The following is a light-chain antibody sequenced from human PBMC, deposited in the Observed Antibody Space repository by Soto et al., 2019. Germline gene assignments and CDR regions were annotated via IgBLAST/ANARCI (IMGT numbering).Light chain of an antibody. CDR1: SGHSSYA. V-gene: IGLV4-69*01. CDR3: QTWGTGIQV. J-gene: IGLJ2*01. Sequence: QPVLTQSPSASASLGASVKLTCTLSSGHSSYAIAWHQQQPEKGPRYLMKLNSDRSHSKGDGIPDRFSGSSSGAERYLTISSLQSEDEADYYCQTWGTGIQVFGGGTKVTVL. CDR2: LNSDRSH.